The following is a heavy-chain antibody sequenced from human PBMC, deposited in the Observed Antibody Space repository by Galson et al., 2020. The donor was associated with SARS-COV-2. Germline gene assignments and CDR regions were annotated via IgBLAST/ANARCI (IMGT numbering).Heavy chain of an antibody. V-gene: IGHV4-59*08. CDR3: ARHKEWLIQGVAFDI. CDR2: IYSSGTT. Sequence: SETLSLTCTVSGGSISGFYWSWIRQPPGKGLEWIGYIYSSGTTNYNPSLKSRLTISVDTSKDQFSLKLSSVAATDTAMYYCARHKEWLIQGVAFDIWGQGTMVTVSS. CDR1: GGSISGFY. D-gene: IGHD6-19*01. J-gene: IGHJ3*02.